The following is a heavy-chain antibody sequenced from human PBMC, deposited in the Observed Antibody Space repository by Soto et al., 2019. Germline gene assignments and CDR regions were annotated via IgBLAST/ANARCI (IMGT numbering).Heavy chain of an antibody. V-gene: IGHV4-31*03. CDR1: GGSISSGGYY. CDR3: ARDVRSGTRGFRWFDP. Sequence: QVQLQESGPGLVKPSQTLSLTCTVSGGSISSGGYYWSWIRQHPGKGLEWFGYIYYSGSTYYNPSLKRRVTISVDTSKNQFALKLSSVTAADTAVYYWARDVRSGTRGFRWFDPWGQGTRGTVSS. CDR2: IYYSGST. J-gene: IGHJ5*02. D-gene: IGHD3-10*02.